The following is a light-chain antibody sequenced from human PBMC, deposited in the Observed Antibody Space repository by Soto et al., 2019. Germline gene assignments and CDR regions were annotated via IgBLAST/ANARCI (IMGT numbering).Light chain of an antibody. CDR2: STS. CDR1: TGAVTSGYY. CDR3: LLYYGGAWV. J-gene: IGLJ3*02. V-gene: IGLV7-43*01. Sequence: QAVVTQEPSLTMSPGGTVTLTCASSTGAVTSGYYPNWFQQKPGQAPRVLIYSTSNKHSWTPARFSGSLLGGKAALTLSGVQPEDEAEYYCLLYYGGAWVFGGGTQLTVL.